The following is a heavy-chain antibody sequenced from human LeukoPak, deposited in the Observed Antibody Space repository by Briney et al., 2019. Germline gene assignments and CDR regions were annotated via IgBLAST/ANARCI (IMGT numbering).Heavy chain of an antibody. J-gene: IGHJ4*02. Sequence: GGSLRLSCAASGFTFSSYSMNWVRQAPGKGLEWVSYISSSSSTIYYADSVKGRFTISRDNAKNSLYLQMNSLRAEDTAVYYCAGGVYYYDSSAPYYFDYWGQGTLVTVSS. CDR2: ISSSSSTI. V-gene: IGHV3-48*04. CDR1: GFTFSSYS. D-gene: IGHD3-22*01. CDR3: AGGVYYYDSSAPYYFDY.